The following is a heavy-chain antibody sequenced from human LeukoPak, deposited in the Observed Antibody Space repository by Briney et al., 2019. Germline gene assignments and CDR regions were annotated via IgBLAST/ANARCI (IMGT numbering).Heavy chain of an antibody. V-gene: IGHV4-59*01. CDR2: IYYSGST. CDR3: ARTPTTVTPDDAFDI. D-gene: IGHD4-17*01. Sequence: PSETLSLTCTVSGGSISSYYWSWIRQPPGKGLEWIGYIYYSGSTNYNPSLKSRVTISVDTSKNQFSLKLSSVTAADTAVYYCARTPTTVTPDDAFDIWGQGTMVTVSS. J-gene: IGHJ3*02. CDR1: GGSISSYY.